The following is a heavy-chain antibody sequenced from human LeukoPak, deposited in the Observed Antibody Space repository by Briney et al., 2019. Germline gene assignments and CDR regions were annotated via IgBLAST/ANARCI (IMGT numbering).Heavy chain of an antibody. Sequence: PGGSLRLSWAASGFTFSSYAMSWVRQAPGKGLEWVSAISGSGGSTYYADSVKGRFTISGDNSKNTLYLQMNSLRAEDTAVYYCASIAGSGNWFDPWGQGTLVTVSS. CDR3: ASIAGSGNWFDP. V-gene: IGHV3-23*01. D-gene: IGHD3-10*01. CDR2: ISGSGGST. J-gene: IGHJ5*02. CDR1: GFTFSSYA.